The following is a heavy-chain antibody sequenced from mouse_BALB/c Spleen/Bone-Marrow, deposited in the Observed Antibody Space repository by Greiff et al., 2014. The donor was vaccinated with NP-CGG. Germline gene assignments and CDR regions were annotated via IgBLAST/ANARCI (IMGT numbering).Heavy chain of an antibody. Sequence: LQQPGSELVRPGASVKLSCKASGYTFTSYWMHWVKQRHGQGLEWIGNIYPGSGSTNYDEKFKSKGTLTVDTSSSTAYMHLSSLTSEDSAVYYCTRGDGNYWYFDGWGAGTTVTVSS. J-gene: IGHJ1*01. CDR2: IYPGSGST. D-gene: IGHD2-1*01. CDR1: GYTFTSYW. CDR3: TRGDGNYWYFDG. V-gene: IGHV1S22*01.